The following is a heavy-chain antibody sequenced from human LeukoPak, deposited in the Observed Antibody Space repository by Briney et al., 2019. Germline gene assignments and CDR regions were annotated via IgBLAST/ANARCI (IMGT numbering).Heavy chain of an antibody. Sequence: GGSLRLSCAASGLTSSSYLMTWVRQAPGKGLEWVANIKQDGSDKYYVDSVKGRFTISRDNAQNSLHLQMNSLRAEDTAVYYCAKEGDSSGWFDYWGQGTLVTVSS. J-gene: IGHJ4*02. V-gene: IGHV3-7*04. CDR3: AKEGDSSGWFDY. CDR1: GLTSSSYL. CDR2: IKQDGSDK. D-gene: IGHD3-22*01.